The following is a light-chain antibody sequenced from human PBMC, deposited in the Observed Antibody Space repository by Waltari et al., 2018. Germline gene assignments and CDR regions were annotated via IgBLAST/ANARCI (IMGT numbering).Light chain of an antibody. CDR3: QQYASWPPRYT. J-gene: IGKJ2*01. Sequence: EIVMTQSPVTLSVSPGERATLSCRASQSVSSNLAWYQQLPGQAPKLLIYGTSKRATGIPARFSGSGSGTDFTLTISSLQSEDSAVYFCQQYASWPPRYTFGQGTKLEIK. CDR2: GTS. V-gene: IGKV3-15*01. CDR1: QSVSSN.